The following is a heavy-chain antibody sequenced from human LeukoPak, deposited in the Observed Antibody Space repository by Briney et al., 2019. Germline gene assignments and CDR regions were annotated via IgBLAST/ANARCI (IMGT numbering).Heavy chain of an antibody. CDR2: IYYSGST. V-gene: IGHV4-59*08. Sequence: ASETLSLTCTVSGGSISSYYWSWIRQPPGKGLEWIGYIYYSGSTNYNPSLKSRVAISVDTSKNQFSLKLSSVTAADTAVYYCARHAEYYDSSGYYFDYWGQGTLATVSS. CDR1: GGSISSYY. J-gene: IGHJ4*02. D-gene: IGHD3-22*01. CDR3: ARHAEYYDSSGYYFDY.